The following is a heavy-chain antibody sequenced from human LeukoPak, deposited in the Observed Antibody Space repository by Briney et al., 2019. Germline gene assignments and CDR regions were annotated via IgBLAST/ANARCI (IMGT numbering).Heavy chain of an antibody. V-gene: IGHV4-30-4*08. CDR1: GGSISSYY. D-gene: IGHD3-22*01. CDR3: ARARYYYDSSGFDY. Sequence: PSETLSLTCTVSGGSISSYYWSWIRQPPGKGLEWIGYIYYSGSTYYNPSLKSRVTISVDTSKNQFSLKLSSVTAADTAVYYCARARYYYDSSGFDYWGQGTLVTDSS. CDR2: IYYSGST. J-gene: IGHJ4*02.